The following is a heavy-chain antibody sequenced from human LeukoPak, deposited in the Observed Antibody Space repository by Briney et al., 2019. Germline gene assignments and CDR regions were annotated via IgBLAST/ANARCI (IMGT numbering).Heavy chain of an antibody. V-gene: IGHV4-34*01. D-gene: IGHD1-14*01. J-gene: IGHJ4*02. CDR1: GFTFSSYA. CDR2: INHSGST. Sequence: PGGSLRLSCAVSGFTFSSYAMSWVRQAPGKGLEWIGEINHSGSTNYNPSLKSRVTISVDTSKNQFSLKLSSVTAADTAVYYCARYRPEVGGYYFDYWGQGTLVTVSS. CDR3: ARYRPEVGGYYFDY.